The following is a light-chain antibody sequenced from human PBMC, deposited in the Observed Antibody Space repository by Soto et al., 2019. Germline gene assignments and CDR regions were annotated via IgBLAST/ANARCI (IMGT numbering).Light chain of an antibody. CDR3: MQGLQTRA. Sequence: DIVMTQSPLSLPVTPGEPASISCRSSQSLLHNNGYNYLDWYLQKPGQSPQLLIYLGSNRASGVPDRFSGSGSGTDFALKISRVEAEDVGVYFCMQGLQTRAFGQGTKVDI. J-gene: IGKJ1*01. V-gene: IGKV2-28*01. CDR2: LGS. CDR1: QSLLHNNGYNY.